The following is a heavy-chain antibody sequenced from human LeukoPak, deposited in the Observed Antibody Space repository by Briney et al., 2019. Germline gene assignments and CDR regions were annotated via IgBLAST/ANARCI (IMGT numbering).Heavy chain of an antibody. V-gene: IGHV3-7*01. CDR1: GFILSGYF. CDR3: ATDRGWRTSGYYLYYFES. D-gene: IGHD3-3*01. Sequence: GGSLRLSCAASGFILSGYFMSWVRQAPGKGLEWVASVKHDGSEEYYVDSVRGRFTISRDNTKSSLYLQMSSLRAEDTAVYYCATDRGWRTSGYYLYYFESWGQGTLVTVSS. J-gene: IGHJ4*02. CDR2: VKHDGSEE.